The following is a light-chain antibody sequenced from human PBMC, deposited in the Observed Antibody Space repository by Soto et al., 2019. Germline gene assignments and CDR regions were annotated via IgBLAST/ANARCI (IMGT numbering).Light chain of an antibody. CDR1: SSDVGAYNY. J-gene: IGLJ1*01. V-gene: IGLV2-14*01. CDR2: EVT. CDR3: SSYTSSSPHV. Sequence: QSVLAQPASVSGSPGQSITISCTGASSDVGAYNYVSWYQQHPGKAPKLMIYEVTNRPSGVSNRFSGSKSGNTASLTISGLQAEDKADYYGSSYTSSSPHVFGTGTKVTVL.